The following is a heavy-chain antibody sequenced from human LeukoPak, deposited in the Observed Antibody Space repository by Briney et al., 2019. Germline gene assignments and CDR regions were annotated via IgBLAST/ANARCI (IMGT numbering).Heavy chain of an antibody. CDR3: ARTDCSSTSCQTAD. CDR2: TYYSGRT. V-gene: IGHV4-39*01. Sequence: PSETLSLTCTVSGGSISSSSYYWGWIRQPPGKGLEWIGNTYYSGRTYYNPSLKSRVTISVDTSKNRFSLNLSSVTAADTAVYYCARTDCSSTSCQTADWGQGTLVTVSS. J-gene: IGHJ4*02. CDR1: GGSISSSSYY. D-gene: IGHD2-2*01.